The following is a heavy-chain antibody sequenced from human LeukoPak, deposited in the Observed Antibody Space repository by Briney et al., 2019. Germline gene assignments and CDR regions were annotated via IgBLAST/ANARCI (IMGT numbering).Heavy chain of an antibody. CDR1: GGSISSYY. V-gene: IGHV4-59*01. D-gene: IGHD1-1*01. J-gene: IGHJ4*02. Sequence: SETLSLTXTVSGGSISSYYWSWIRQTPGKGLEWIGYIYYSGSTNYNPSLKSRVTISVDTSKNQFSLKLSSVTAADTAVYYCARAARLQLGLDHWGQGTLVTVSS. CDR3: ARAARLQLGLDH. CDR2: IYYSGST.